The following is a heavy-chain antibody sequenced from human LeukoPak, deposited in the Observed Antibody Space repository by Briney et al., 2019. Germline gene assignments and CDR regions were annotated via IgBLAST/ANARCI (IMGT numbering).Heavy chain of an antibody. CDR3: ARDGGEGGMDV. CDR2: IFYSGST. Sequence: SETLSLTCTVSGGSIISYHWSWIRQPPGKGLEWIGHIFYSGSTNYNPSLKSRVTISVDTSKNQFSLKLSSVTAADTAVYYCARDGGEGGMDVWGQGTTVTVSS. J-gene: IGHJ6*02. D-gene: IGHD3-16*01. V-gene: IGHV4-59*01. CDR1: GGSIISYH.